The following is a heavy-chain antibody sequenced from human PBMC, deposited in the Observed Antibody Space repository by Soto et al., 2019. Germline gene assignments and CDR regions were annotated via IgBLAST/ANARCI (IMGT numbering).Heavy chain of an antibody. CDR3: VRGGGGGLFEH. CDR2: ISPKSTYR. CDR1: GFPFSDYY. D-gene: IGHD2-21*01. V-gene: IGHV3-11*06. Sequence: GGTLRLSCPTSGFPFSDYYMSWIRQAPGKGLEWLSHISPKSTYRNYADSVKGRFTISRDNTKSSLFLQMNSLGVEDTAVYYCVRGGGGGLFEHWGQGVLVTVSS. J-gene: IGHJ4*02.